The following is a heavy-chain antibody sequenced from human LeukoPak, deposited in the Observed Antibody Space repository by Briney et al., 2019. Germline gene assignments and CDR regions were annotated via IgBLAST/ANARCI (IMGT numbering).Heavy chain of an antibody. CDR3: ASGEIRYYFDY. D-gene: IGHD5-24*01. CDR2: IYYSGST. J-gene: IGHJ4*02. CDR1: GGSISSGDYY. V-gene: IGHV4-30-4*01. Sequence: PSETLSLTCTVSGGSISSGDYYWSWIRQPPGKGLEWIGYIYYSGSTYYNPSLKSRVTISVDTSKSQFSLKLSSVTAADTAVYYCASGEIRYYFDYWGQGTLVTVSS.